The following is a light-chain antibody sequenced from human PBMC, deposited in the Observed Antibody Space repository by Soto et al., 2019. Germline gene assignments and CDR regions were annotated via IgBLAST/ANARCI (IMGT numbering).Light chain of an antibody. V-gene: IGKV3-20*01. CDR1: QSVSSNF. CDR2: GAS. J-gene: IGKJ1*01. Sequence: EIVLTQSPGTLSLSPGERTTLSCRASQSVSSNFLDWYQQKPGQAPRLLIYGASSRATGIPDRFSGSGSGSDSTPTISRLEPEDFAVYYYQQYETSPRTVGQGTKVEI. CDR3: QQYETSPRT.